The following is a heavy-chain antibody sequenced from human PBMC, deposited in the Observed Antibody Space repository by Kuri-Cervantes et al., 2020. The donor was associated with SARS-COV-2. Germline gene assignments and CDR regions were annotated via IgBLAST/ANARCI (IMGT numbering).Heavy chain of an antibody. CDR2: INPSGGST. V-gene: IGHV1-46*01. J-gene: IGHJ3*02. Sequence: ASVKVSCKASGYTFTSYYMHWVRQAPGQGLEWMGIINPSGGSTSYAQKFQGRVTMTRDTSTSTVYMELSGLRSEDTAVYYCARTRIAAAGTDALDIWGQGTMVTVSS. CDR3: ARTRIAAAGTDALDI. D-gene: IGHD6-13*01. CDR1: GYTFTSYY.